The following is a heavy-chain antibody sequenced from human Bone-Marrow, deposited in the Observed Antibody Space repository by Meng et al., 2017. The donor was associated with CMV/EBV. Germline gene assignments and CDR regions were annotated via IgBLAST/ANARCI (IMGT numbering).Heavy chain of an antibody. D-gene: IGHD1-26*01. V-gene: IGHV3-64*02. CDR3: AKPFRNSGSYYPGGFQH. Sequence: ESLKISCAASGFTFSTYAMHWVRQAPGKGLEYVSAISGNGGSTYYADSVKGRFTISRDNAKNTLYLQMGSLRTEDMGVYYCAKPFRNSGSYYPGGFQHWGQGTLVTVSS. CDR2: ISGNGGST. CDR1: GFTFSTYA. J-gene: IGHJ1*01.